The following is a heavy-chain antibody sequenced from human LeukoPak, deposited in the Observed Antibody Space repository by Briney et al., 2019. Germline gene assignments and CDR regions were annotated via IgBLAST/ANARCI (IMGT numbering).Heavy chain of an antibody. D-gene: IGHD2-2*01. CDR1: GGSISSYY. J-gene: IGHJ5*02. CDR2: IYYSGST. Sequence: KASETLSLTCTVSGGSISSYYWSWIRQPPGKGPEWIGYIYYSGSTNYNPSLKSRVTISVDTSKNQFSLKLSSVTAADTAVYYCARAAPKSTHCSSTSCLNWFDPWGQGTLVTVSS. V-gene: IGHV4-59*01. CDR3: ARAAPKSTHCSSTSCLNWFDP.